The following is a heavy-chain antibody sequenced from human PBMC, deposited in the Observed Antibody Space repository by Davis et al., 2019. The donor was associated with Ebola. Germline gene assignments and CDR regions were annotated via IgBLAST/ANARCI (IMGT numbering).Heavy chain of an antibody. CDR3: ARGGVAYSDLDY. Sequence: ASVKVSCKASGYTFIGYYMHWVRQAPGQGLEWMGRINPNSGGTNYAQKFQGRVTMTRDTSISTAYMELSRLRSEDTAVYFCARGGVAYSDLDYWGQGTLVAVPS. J-gene: IGHJ4*02. CDR2: INPNSGGT. CDR1: GYTFIGYY. V-gene: IGHV1-2*06. D-gene: IGHD2-21*01.